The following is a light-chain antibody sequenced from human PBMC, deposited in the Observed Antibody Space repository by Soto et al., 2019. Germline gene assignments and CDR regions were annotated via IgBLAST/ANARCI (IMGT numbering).Light chain of an antibody. J-gene: IGKJ1*01. CDR3: QQSYSTPRT. V-gene: IGKV1-39*01. CDR2: GAF. CDR1: QTISTY. Sequence: DIQMTQSPSSLSASVGDRVTITCRASQTISTYLNWYQQKPEKAPKLLIYGAFSLQSGVPSRFSGSGSGTDFTLTISSLQPEDFATYYCQQSYSTPRTFGQGTKVEIK.